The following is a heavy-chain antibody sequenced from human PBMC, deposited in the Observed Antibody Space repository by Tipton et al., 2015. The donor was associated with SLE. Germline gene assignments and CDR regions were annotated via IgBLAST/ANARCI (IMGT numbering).Heavy chain of an antibody. CDR3: AREAPNPCYFDS. J-gene: IGHJ4*02. CDR2: INPGGGGT. D-gene: IGHD2-8*01. V-gene: IGHV1-46*01. CDR1: GYTFTAYY. Sequence: QSGAEVKKPGASVKVSCKSSGYTFTAYYMHWVRQAPGQGLEWMGIINPGGGGTNYAQKFQGRVTMAMDTSTTTVYMELNSLRSDDTAVYYCAREAPNPCYFDSWGPGPLATVSS.